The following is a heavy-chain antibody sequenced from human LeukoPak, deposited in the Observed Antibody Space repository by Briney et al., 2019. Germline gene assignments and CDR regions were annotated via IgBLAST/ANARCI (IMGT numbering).Heavy chain of an antibody. J-gene: IGHJ4*02. V-gene: IGHV3-30*18. CDR2: ISYDGSNK. CDR1: GFTFSSHG. D-gene: IGHD1-1*01. Sequence: QPGGSLRLSCAASGFTFSSHGMHWVRQAPGKGLEWVAVISYDGSNKYYADSVKGRFTISRDNSKNTLYLQMNSLRAEDTAVYYCAKDIGADARQLERLYWGQGTLVTVSS. CDR3: AKDIGADARQLERLY.